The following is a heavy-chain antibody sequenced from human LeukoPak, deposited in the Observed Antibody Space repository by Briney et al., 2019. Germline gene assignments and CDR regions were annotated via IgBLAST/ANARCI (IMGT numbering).Heavy chain of an antibody. CDR2: IYYSGST. CDR1: GGSISSYY. CDR3: ASSYLRYFLDAFDI. V-gene: IGHV4-59*01. D-gene: IGHD1-14*01. Sequence: PSETLSLTCTVSGGSISSYYWSWIRQPPGKGLEWIGYIYYSGSTNYNPSLKNRVTISVDTSKNQFSLKLSSVTAADTAVYYCASSYLRYFLDAFDIWGQGTMVTVSS. J-gene: IGHJ3*02.